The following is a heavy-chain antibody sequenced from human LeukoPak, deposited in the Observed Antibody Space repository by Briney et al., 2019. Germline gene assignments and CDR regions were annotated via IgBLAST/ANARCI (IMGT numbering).Heavy chain of an antibody. V-gene: IGHV4-34*01. D-gene: IGHD2-2*01. CDR3: ARGLGVVVPAAAYYYYYGMDV. CDR2: INHSGST. J-gene: IGHJ6*02. CDR1: GGSFSGYY. Sequence: PSETLSLTCAVYGGSFSGYYWSWIRQPPGKGLEWIGEINHSGSTNYNPSLKSRVTISVDTSKNQFSLKLSSVTAADTAVYYCARGLGVVVPAAAYYYYYGMDVWGQGTTVTVSS.